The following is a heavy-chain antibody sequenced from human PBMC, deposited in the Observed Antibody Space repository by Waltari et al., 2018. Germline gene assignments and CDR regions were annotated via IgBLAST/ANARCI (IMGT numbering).Heavy chain of an antibody. CDR1: GFTFSSYA. CDR2: ISGSGGIT. CDR3: AKDQVPAAHTYYYYGMDV. D-gene: IGHD2-2*01. J-gene: IGHJ6*02. V-gene: IGHV3-23*01. Sequence: EVQLLESGGGLVQPGGSLRLSCAASGFTFSSYAMSWVRKAPGTGLEWVSAISGSGGITYYADSVKGRFTISRDNSKNTLYLQMNSLRAEDTAVYYCAKDQVPAAHTYYYYGMDVWGQGTTVTVSS.